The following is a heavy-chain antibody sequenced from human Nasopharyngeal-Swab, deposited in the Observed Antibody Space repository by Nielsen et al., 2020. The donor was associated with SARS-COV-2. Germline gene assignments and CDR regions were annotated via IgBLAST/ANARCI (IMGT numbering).Heavy chain of an antibody. J-gene: IGHJ4*02. CDR1: GFTFDDYA. CDR2: ISWNSGSI. D-gene: IGHD1-26*01. CDR3: AKAPGWELLDYFDY. Sequence: SLRLSCAASGFTFDDYAMHWVRQAPGKGLEWVSGISWNSGSIGYADSVKGRFTISRDNAKNSLYLQMNSLRAEDTALYYCAKAPGWELLDYFDYWGQGTLVTVSS. V-gene: IGHV3-9*01.